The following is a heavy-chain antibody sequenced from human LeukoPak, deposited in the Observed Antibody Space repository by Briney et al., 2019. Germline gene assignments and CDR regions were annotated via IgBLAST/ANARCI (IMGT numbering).Heavy chain of an antibody. D-gene: IGHD5-18*01. V-gene: IGHV4-59*01. CDR1: GDSISTYH. CDR3: ARDKRHSYGRYFDP. Sequence: SETLSLTCSVSGDSISTYHWNWIRKPPGKGLEWIGYMQSTGSSKYNPSLKNRVNIFIDMSKNQFVLNLRSVTAADTAVYYCARDKRHSYGRYFDPWGQGMLVTVSS. J-gene: IGHJ4*02. CDR2: MQSTGSS.